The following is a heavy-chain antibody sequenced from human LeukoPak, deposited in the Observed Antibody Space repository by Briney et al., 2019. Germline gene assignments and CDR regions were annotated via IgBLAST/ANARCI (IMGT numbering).Heavy chain of an antibody. CDR2: ISGPGGST. CDR3: AKDRSVVVYDAFDI. J-gene: IGHJ3*02. Sequence: GGSLRLSCAASGFTFSSYAMNWVRQAPGKGLEWVSAISGPGGSTYYADSVKGRFTISRDNSKNTLYLQMNSLRAEDTAVYFCAKDRSVVVYDAFDIWGQGTMVTVSS. CDR1: GFTFSSYA. V-gene: IGHV3-23*01. D-gene: IGHD3-22*01.